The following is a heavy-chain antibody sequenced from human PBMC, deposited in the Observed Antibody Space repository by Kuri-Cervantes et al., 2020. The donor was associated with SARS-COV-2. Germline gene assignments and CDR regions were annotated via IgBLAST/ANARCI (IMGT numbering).Heavy chain of an antibody. J-gene: IGHJ4*02. CDR3: ARDGYSGSYYDY. Sequence: GGSLRLSCAASGFTFSSYAMSWVRQAPGKGLEWVSAISGSGGSTYYADSVKGRFTISRDNAKNLLSLQMSSLRVEDTAVYYCARDGYSGSYYDYWGQGTLVTVSS. CDR1: GFTFSSYA. D-gene: IGHD1-26*01. CDR2: ISGSGGST. V-gene: IGHV3-23*01.